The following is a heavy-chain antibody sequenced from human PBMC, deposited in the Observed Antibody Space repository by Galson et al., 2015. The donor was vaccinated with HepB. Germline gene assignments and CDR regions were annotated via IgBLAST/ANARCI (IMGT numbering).Heavy chain of an antibody. D-gene: IGHD2-2*02. CDR3: ARELGYCSSTSCYTTDYFDY. Sequence: SVKVSCKASGYTFTGYYMHWVRQAPGQGLEWMGWINPNSGGTNYAQKLQGRVTMTTDTSTSTAYMELRSLRSDDTAVYYCARELGYCSSTSCYTTDYFDYWGQGTLVTVSS. V-gene: IGHV1-2*02. J-gene: IGHJ4*02. CDR1: GYTFTGYY. CDR2: INPNSGGT.